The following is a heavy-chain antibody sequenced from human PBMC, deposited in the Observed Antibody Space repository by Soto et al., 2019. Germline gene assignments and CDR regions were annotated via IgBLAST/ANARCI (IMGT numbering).Heavy chain of an antibody. J-gene: IGHJ5*02. D-gene: IGHD6-13*01. V-gene: IGHV1-8*01. CDR3: ARKRRDSSSWYNWFDP. Sequence: GASVKVSCKASGYTFTSYDINWVRQATGQGLEWMGWMNPNSGNTGSAQKFQGRVTMTRNTSITTAYMELSSLRSEDTAVYYCARKRRDSSSWYNWFDPCGQGTLVTVSS. CDR1: GYTFTSYD. CDR2: MNPNSGNT.